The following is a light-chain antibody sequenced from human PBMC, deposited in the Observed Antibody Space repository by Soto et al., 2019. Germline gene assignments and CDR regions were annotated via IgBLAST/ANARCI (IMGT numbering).Light chain of an antibody. Sequence: ENVLTQSPGTLSLSPGERATLSCRASQSVSTSYLAWYQQKPGQAPRLLIYGASSRATGIPDRFSGSGSGTDFTLTISGLEPEDFAVYYCQQYGNSRGTFGQGTKVDIK. CDR3: QQYGNSRGT. CDR2: GAS. CDR1: QSVSTSY. V-gene: IGKV3-20*01. J-gene: IGKJ1*01.